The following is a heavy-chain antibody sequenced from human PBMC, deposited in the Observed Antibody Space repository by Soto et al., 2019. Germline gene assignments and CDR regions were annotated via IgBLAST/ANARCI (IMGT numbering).Heavy chain of an antibody. CDR1: GFTFSSYS. CDR2: ISSSSSTI. D-gene: IGHD3-16*01. J-gene: IGHJ5*02. Sequence: EVQLVESGGGLVQPGGSLRLSCAASGFTFSSYSMNWVRQAPGKGLEWVSYISSSSSTIYYADSVKGRFTISRDNAKNSLYLQRNSLGAEDAAVYYCVRDGQGGGGVDWFDPWGQGTLVTVSS. CDR3: VRDGQGGGGVDWFDP. V-gene: IGHV3-48*01.